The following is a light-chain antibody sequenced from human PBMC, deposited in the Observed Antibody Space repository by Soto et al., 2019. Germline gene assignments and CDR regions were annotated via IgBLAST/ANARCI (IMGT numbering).Light chain of an antibody. CDR2: GAS. J-gene: IGKJ1*01. Sequence: EIVLTQSPAALSLSPGERATLSCRASQSVSSNLAWYQQKPGQAPRLLIYGASTRATGIPARFSGGGSGTDFTLTISSLEPEDFAVYYCQQYKDWPHTFGEGTKVDIK. CDR1: QSVSSN. CDR3: QQYKDWPHT. V-gene: IGKV3-11*01.